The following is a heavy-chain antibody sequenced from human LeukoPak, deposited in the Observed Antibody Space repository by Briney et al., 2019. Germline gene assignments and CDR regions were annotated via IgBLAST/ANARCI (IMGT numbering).Heavy chain of an antibody. CDR3: AKEGSTTFREDFDC. Sequence: PGRSLRLSCAASGFTFSRYGMHWVRQAPGKRLEWVAVASSDGDTTYYADSVKGRFTISRDNSRNTLYLQMNSLRAEDTAVYYCAKEGSTTFREDFDCWGQGTLVIVSS. J-gene: IGHJ4*02. CDR1: GFTFSRYG. CDR2: ASSDGDTT. D-gene: IGHD3-16*01. V-gene: IGHV3-30*18.